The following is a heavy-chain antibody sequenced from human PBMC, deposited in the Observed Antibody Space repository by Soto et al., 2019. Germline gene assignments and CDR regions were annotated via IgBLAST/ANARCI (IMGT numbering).Heavy chain of an antibody. Sequence: PGGSLRLSCAGSGFTFDEHAIHWVRQVPGKGLEWVSSISWNSGSIAYANSVKGRFTISRDNAKNSLYLQMNSLRAEDTALYYCAKGRIWYYFDYWGQGALVTVSS. J-gene: IGHJ4*02. V-gene: IGHV3-9*01. CDR2: ISWNSGSI. D-gene: IGHD3-10*01. CDR1: GFTFDEHA. CDR3: AKGRIWYYFDY.